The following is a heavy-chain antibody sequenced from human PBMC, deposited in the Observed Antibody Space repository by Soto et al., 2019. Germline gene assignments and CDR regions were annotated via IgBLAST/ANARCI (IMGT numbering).Heavy chain of an antibody. Sequence: PSETLSLTCSVSGNSIRSFYLSLIRQPPGKRLEWIGYVFQSGTTNYNPSLRSRVTISMDTSKNHFSLELKSVTAADTAVYFCARGSGYPTPTPFDYWGQGILVTVSS. J-gene: IGHJ4*02. CDR3: ARGSGYPTPTPFDY. CDR1: GNSIRSFY. CDR2: VFQSGTT. V-gene: IGHV4-59*01. D-gene: IGHD6-25*01.